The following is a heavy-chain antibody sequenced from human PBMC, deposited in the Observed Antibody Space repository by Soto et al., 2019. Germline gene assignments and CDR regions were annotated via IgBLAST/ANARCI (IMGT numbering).Heavy chain of an antibody. D-gene: IGHD3-22*01. V-gene: IGHV2-5*01. J-gene: IGHJ4*02. CDR2: VYWNDER. Sequence: QIALQESGPTVVKPTQTLTLTCTFSGFSLTTTGVGVGWIRHAPGKALEWLAMVYWNDERRYSPSLKSRLTITQDTYKNQVVLTMPYMDPVDTATYFCAHYDSSGYFSHFDSWGQGTLVTVSS. CDR1: GFSLTTTGVG. CDR3: AHYDSSGYFSHFDS.